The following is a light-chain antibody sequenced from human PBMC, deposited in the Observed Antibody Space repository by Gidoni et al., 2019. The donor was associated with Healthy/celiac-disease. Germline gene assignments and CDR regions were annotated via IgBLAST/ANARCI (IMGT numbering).Light chain of an antibody. CDR3: MQALQTPLT. CDR1: QSLLHSNGYNY. J-gene: IGKJ4*01. Sequence: DIVMTKSPLSLPVPPGEPASISCRSSQSLLHSNGYNYLDWYLQTPGQSPQLLIYLGSNRASGVPDMFSGSGSGTDCTLKISRVEAEDVGVYYCMQALQTPLTFGGGTKVEIK. CDR2: LGS. V-gene: IGKV2-28*01.